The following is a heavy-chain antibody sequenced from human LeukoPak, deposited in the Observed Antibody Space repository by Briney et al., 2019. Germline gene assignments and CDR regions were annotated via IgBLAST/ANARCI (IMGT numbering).Heavy chain of an antibody. CDR1: GFTFSHYG. Sequence: GGSLRLSCAASGFTFSHYGMHWVRQTPGAGLEWVAVIWSDGSDKYYAKSVKGRFTISRDNSKNSLFLQMYSLRAEDTAVYYCAKDAQRGFDYSNSLQNWGQGILVTVSS. J-gene: IGHJ1*01. CDR2: IWSDGSDK. V-gene: IGHV3-33*06. CDR3: AKDAQRGFDYSNSLQN. D-gene: IGHD4-11*01.